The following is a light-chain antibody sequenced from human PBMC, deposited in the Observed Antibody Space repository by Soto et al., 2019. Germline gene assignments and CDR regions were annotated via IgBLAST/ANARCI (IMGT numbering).Light chain of an antibody. Sequence: DIQMTQSPSSLSASVGDRVPITCRASPTISTYLNWYQQNPGKAPQLLIYAASNLHSGVPSRFSGSGSGTALTLTISSLHREDFATYDCEQYYSTPPAITFGQGTRLELK. CDR2: AAS. V-gene: IGKV1-39*01. CDR3: EQYYSTPPAIT. J-gene: IGKJ5*01. CDR1: PTISTY.